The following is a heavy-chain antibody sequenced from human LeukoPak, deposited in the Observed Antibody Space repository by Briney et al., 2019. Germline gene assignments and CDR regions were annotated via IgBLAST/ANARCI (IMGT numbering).Heavy chain of an antibody. V-gene: IGHV1-18*01. CDR1: GYTFTSYG. CDR3: ARDPGMGLVGWFDP. J-gene: IGHJ5*02. CDR2: ISAYNGNT. D-gene: IGHD1-26*01. Sequence: ASVKVSCKASGYTFTSYGISWVRQAPGQGLEWMGWISAYNGNTNYAQKLQGRDTMTTDTSTSTAYMELRSLRSDDTAVYYCARDPGMGLVGWFDPWGQGTLVTVSS.